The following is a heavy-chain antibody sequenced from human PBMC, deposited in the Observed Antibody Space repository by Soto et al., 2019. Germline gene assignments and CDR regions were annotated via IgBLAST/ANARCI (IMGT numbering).Heavy chain of an antibody. Sequence: GGSLRLSCTGSGFTFGNNAMTWFRQAPGKGLEWVGFIRSKNYGRTTEYAASVQGRFTISRDDSKGIAYLEMNSLTTDDTAVYYCSRPSYYYDSSGFEPGAFDIWGQGTMVTVSS. D-gene: IGHD3-22*01. V-gene: IGHV3-49*03. CDR3: SRPSYYYDSSGFEPGAFDI. CDR2: IRSKNYGRTT. J-gene: IGHJ3*02. CDR1: GFTFGNNA.